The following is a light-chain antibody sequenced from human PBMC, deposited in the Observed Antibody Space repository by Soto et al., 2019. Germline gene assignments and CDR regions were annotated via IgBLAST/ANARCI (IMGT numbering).Light chain of an antibody. Sequence: QSVLTQPASVSGSPGQSITISCTGTRSDVGGYKFVSWYQQHPGKAPKVIIYEVSNRPSGVSDRFSGSKSGNTASLTISGLQADDEADYYCSSYTSSSTRVFGTGTKLTVL. CDR2: EVS. J-gene: IGLJ1*01. CDR3: SSYTSSSTRV. V-gene: IGLV2-14*01. CDR1: RSDVGGYKF.